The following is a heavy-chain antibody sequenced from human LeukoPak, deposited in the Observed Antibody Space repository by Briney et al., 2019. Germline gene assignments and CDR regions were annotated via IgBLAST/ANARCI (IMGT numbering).Heavy chain of an antibody. CDR2: ISGSGGST. CDR1: GFTFSSYA. J-gene: IGHJ4*02. D-gene: IGHD6-13*01. V-gene: IGHV3-23*01. Sequence: HPGGSLRLSCAASGFTFSSYAMSWVRQAPGKGLEWVSAISGSGGSTYYADSVKGRFTISRDNSKNTLYLQMNSLRAEDTAVYYCAKVSSSWYRGICDYWGQGTLVTVSS. CDR3: AKVSSSWYRGICDY.